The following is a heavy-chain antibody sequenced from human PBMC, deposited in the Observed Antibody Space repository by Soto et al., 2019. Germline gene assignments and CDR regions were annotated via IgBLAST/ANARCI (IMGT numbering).Heavy chain of an antibody. Sequence: QVQLVQSGAEVKKPGASVKVSCKASGYTFSSYFMSWVRQAPGHGLEWMGWINSYNGNTNYAQNLQCRVTMTTDTSTSTAYMELRSLRSDDTAVYYCARDLPPVDYWGQGTLVTVSS. CDR2: INSYNGNT. J-gene: IGHJ4*02. CDR1: GYTFSSYF. CDR3: ARDLPPVDY. V-gene: IGHV1-18*01.